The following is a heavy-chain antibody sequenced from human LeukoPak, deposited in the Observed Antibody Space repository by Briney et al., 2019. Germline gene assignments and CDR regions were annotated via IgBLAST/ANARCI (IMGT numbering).Heavy chain of an antibody. V-gene: IGHV4-59*08. D-gene: IGHD6-19*01. CDR3: ARGYSSGWYYFDY. J-gene: IGHJ4*02. Sequence: LETLSLTCTVSGGSISSYYWSWIRQPPGKGLEWIGYIYYSGSTNYNPSLKSRVTISVDTSKNQFSLKLSSVTAADTAVYYCARGYSSGWYYFDYWGQGTLVTVSS. CDR1: GGSISSYY. CDR2: IYYSGST.